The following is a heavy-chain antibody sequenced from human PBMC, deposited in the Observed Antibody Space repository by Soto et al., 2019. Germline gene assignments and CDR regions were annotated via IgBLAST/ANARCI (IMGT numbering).Heavy chain of an antibody. J-gene: IGHJ3*02. D-gene: IGHD3-22*01. CDR1: GGTFSSYA. CDR2: IIPIFGTA. Sequence: QVQLVQSGAEVKKPGSSVKVSCKASGGTFSSYAISWVRQAPGQGLEWMGGIIPIFGTANYAQKFQGRVTITADKSTNKAYMELSSLRSEDTAVYYCAGPYYDSSGYLIDIWGQGTMVTVSS. CDR3: AGPYYDSSGYLIDI. V-gene: IGHV1-69*06.